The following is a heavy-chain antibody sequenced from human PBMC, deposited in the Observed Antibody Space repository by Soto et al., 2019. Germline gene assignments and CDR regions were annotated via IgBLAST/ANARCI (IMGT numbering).Heavy chain of an antibody. CDR1: GGSVSSDSVA. J-gene: IGHJ4*02. V-gene: IGHV6-1*01. CDR3: ARLIGTSWLDY. D-gene: IGHD3-22*01. Sequence: SQTLSLTCAISGGSVSSDSVAWNWIRQTPSRGLEWLGKTYYRSKWYNDYAEPVKSRITINADTSQNQFSLHLNSVTPEDTAVYFCARLIGTSWLDYWGQGTLVTVSS. CDR2: TYYRSKWYN.